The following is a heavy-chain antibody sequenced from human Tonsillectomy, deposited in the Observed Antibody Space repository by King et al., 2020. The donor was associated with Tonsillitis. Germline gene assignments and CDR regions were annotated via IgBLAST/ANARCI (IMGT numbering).Heavy chain of an antibody. CDR1: GCTFSSYW. CDR2: IKQDGSEK. Sequence: VQLVESGGGLVQPGGSLRLSCAASGCTFSSYWMSWVRQAPGKGLEWVANIKQDGSEKYYVDSVKGRFTISRDNAKNSLYLQVNCLRAEDTAVYYCARVWDSSSWDSSFYYFDYWGQGTMVTVSS. V-gene: IGHV3-7*01. CDR3: ARVWDSSSWDSSFYYFDY. J-gene: IGHJ4*02. D-gene: IGHD6-13*01.